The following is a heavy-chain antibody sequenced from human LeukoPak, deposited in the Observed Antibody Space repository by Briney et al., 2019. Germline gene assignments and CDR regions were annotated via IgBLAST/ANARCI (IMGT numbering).Heavy chain of an antibody. D-gene: IGHD5-18*01. CDR3: ARSDSRGYSYDY. CDR2: IYYSGST. Sequence: SETLSLTCTVSGGSISSSPYYWGWIRQPPGKGLEWIATIYYSGSTYYNPSLKSQTSISVDMSKNQFSLKLSSVTAADTAVYYCARSDSRGYSYDYWGQGTLVTVSS. V-gene: IGHV4-39*07. J-gene: IGHJ4*02. CDR1: GGSISSSPYY.